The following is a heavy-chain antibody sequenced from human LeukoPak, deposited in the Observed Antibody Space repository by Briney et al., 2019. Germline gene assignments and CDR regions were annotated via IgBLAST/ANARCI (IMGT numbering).Heavy chain of an antibody. CDR2: INPSGVST. D-gene: IGHD2-8*01. J-gene: IGHJ6*02. CDR1: GYNFISYY. Sequence: GASVKVSCKASGYNFISYYMHWVRQAPGHGLEWMGIINPSGVSTSYAQKFQDRVTMTRDTSTSTVYMELSSLKSEDTAVYYCAREDVVLVDAVRYYYYGMDVWGQGTTVTVSS. V-gene: IGHV1-46*01. CDR3: AREDVVLVDAVRYYYYGMDV.